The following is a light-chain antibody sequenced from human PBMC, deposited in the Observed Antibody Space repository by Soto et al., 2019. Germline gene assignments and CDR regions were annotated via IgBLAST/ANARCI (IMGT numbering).Light chain of an antibody. CDR3: QQFKSYPLT. V-gene: IGKV1-13*02. CDR1: QDITRA. J-gene: IGKJ4*01. CDR2: DAS. Sequence: AIQLTQSPPSLSASVGDRVTITCRANQDITRALAWYQQKPGNPPKVLIYDASSLERGVPSRFSGSGSGTDFTLSISSLQPEDFATYYCQQFKSYPLTFGGGTRVEVK.